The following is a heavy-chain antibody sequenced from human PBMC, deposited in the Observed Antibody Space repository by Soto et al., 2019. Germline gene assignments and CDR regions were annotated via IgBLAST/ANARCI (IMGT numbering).Heavy chain of an antibody. CDR2: IYYSGST. CDR3: ARARRDGARLDP. CDR1: GGSISSGDYY. J-gene: IGHJ5*02. Sequence: QVPLQESGPGLVKPSQTLSLTCTVSGGSISSGDYYWSWIRQPPGKGLEWIGYIYYSGSTYYKPSLKCRVTISVDTSKNEFALKLSSVTAADTAVYYCARARRDGARLDPWGQGTLVTVSS. V-gene: IGHV4-30-4*01.